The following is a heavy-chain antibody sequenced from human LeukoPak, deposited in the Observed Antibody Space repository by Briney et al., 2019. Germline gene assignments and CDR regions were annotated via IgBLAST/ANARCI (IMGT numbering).Heavy chain of an antibody. V-gene: IGHV3-9*01. Sequence: GGSLRLSCAASGFTVSSNYMSWVRQAPGKGLEWVSVISWNSGSTHYANSVKGRFTISRDNAKSSLYLQMNSLRAEDTAFYYCAKDSGSVGPNWFDPWGQGTLVSVSS. J-gene: IGHJ5*02. CDR2: ISWNSGST. CDR3: AKDSGSVGPNWFDP. D-gene: IGHD1-26*01. CDR1: GFTVSSNY.